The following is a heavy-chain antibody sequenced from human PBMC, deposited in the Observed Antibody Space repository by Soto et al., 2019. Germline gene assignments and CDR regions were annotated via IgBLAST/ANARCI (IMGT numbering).Heavy chain of an antibody. J-gene: IGHJ4*02. CDR1: GGSISSYY. CDR2: IYYSGST. Sequence: SETLSLTCTVSGGSISSYYWSWIRQPPGKGLEWMGYIYYSGSTNYNPSLKSRVTISVDTSKNQFSLKLSFVTAADTAVYYCARHRNQYSSGFDYWGQGTLVTVSS. D-gene: IGHD6-19*01. CDR3: ARHRNQYSSGFDY. V-gene: IGHV4-59*08.